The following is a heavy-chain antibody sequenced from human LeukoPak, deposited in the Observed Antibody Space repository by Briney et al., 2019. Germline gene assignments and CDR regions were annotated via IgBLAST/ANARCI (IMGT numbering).Heavy chain of an antibody. CDR3: ARGITMIVVVITLGFDY. D-gene: IGHD3-22*01. J-gene: IGHJ4*02. CDR1: GFTFSSYA. Sequence: GRSLRLSCAASGFTFSSYAMHWVRQAPGKGLEWVAVISYDGSNKYYADSVKGRFTISRDNSKNTLYLQMNSLRAEDTAVYYCARGITMIVVVITLGFDYWGQGTLVTVSS. V-gene: IGHV3-30-3*01. CDR2: ISYDGSNK.